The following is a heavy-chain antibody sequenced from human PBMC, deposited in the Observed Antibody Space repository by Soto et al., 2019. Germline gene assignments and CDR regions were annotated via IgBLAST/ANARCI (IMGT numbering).Heavy chain of an antibody. CDR2: IYYSGST. J-gene: IGHJ4*02. Sequence: QLQLQESGPGLVKPSETLSLTCPVSGGSISSSSYYWGWIRQPPGKGLEWIGSIYYSGSTYYNQSLKTRVTIAGDASKNQLPLKPSSATAADTAVYYCARQTTRAIGYWGQGTLVTVSS. V-gene: IGHV4-39*01. CDR1: GGSISSSSYY. CDR3: ARQTTRAIGY.